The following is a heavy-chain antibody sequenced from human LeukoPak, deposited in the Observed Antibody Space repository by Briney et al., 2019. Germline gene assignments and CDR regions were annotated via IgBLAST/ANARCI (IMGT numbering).Heavy chain of an antibody. CDR3: ARDAIVEDNAFDI. Sequence: WGSLRLSCAASGFTFDDYGMSWVRLAPRKGLELDSGINWNGGSTGYADSVKGRFTISRDNAKNSLYLQMNILRAEDTSLYYCARDAIVEDNAFDIWGQGTMVTVSS. D-gene: IGHD3-22*01. CDR1: GFTFDDYG. J-gene: IGHJ3*02. CDR2: INWNGGST. V-gene: IGHV3-20*04.